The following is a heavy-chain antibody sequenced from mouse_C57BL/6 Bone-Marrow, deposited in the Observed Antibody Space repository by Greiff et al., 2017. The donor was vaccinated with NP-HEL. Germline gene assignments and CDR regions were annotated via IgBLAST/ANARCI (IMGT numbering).Heavy chain of an antibody. CDR3: ARNRLGRKAWFAY. CDR2: IYPRSGNT. V-gene: IGHV1-81*01. CDR1: GYTFTSYG. D-gene: IGHD4-1*01. J-gene: IGHJ3*01. Sequence: VKLLESGAELARPGASVKLSCKASGYTFTSYGISWVKQRTGQGLEWIGEIYPRSGNTYYNEKFKGKATLTADKSSSTAYMELRSLTSEDSAVYFCARNRLGRKAWFAYWGQGTLVTVSA.